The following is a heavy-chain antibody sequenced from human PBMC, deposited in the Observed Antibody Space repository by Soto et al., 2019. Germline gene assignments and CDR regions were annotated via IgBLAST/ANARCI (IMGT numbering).Heavy chain of an antibody. V-gene: IGHV1-2*02. Sequence: GASVKVSCKASGYIFTGYYINWVRQAPGQGLEWMGWINPNSGDTSYAQKFQGRVTMTTDTSKNQFSLKLSSVTAADTAVYYCARDLGYDSSGSIGRFDYWGQGTLVTVSS. J-gene: IGHJ4*02. CDR2: INPNSGDT. CDR1: GYIFTGYY. D-gene: IGHD3-22*01. CDR3: ARDLGYDSSGSIGRFDY.